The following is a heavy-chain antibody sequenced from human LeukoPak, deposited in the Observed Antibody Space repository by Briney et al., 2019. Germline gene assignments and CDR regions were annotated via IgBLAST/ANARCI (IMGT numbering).Heavy chain of an antibody. V-gene: IGHV4-39*07. CDR2: IYYSGST. D-gene: IGHD3-10*01. Sequence: PSETLSLTCTVSGGSISSSRDYWAWLRQPPGEGLEWIANIYYSGSTYYSPSLKSRVTISVDTSKNQFSLKLSSVTAADTAVYYCARLPLGFGEYLWGQGTLVTVSS. CDR3: ARLPLGFGEYL. J-gene: IGHJ4*02. CDR1: GGSISSSRDY.